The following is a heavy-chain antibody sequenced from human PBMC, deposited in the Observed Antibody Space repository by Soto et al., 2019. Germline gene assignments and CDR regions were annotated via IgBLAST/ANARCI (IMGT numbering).Heavy chain of an antibody. CDR1: GFTFSSYA. V-gene: IGHV3-23*01. Sequence: EVQLLEYGGGLVQPGGSLRLSCAASGFTFSSYAMNWVRQAPGKGLEWVSVLSGSGGSTYYTDSVKGRFTISRDNSKNTLYLQMNSLRAEDTAVYYCAKRAHGLDFDYWGQGTLVTVSS. CDR2: LSGSGGST. CDR3: AKRAHGLDFDY. J-gene: IGHJ4*02.